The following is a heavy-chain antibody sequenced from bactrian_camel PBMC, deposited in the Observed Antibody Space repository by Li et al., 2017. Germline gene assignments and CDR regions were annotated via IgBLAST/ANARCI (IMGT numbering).Heavy chain of an antibody. Sequence: HVQLVESGGGLVQPGGSLRLSCAASGFTFSSSYMSWVRQGPGKGLEWVSTVYTGGGNPYYVDSVKGRFTISRDNAKNTLYLQLNSLKTEDTAMYYCVNHGNFLIPGAQGTQVTVS. CDR2: VYTGGGNP. D-gene: IGHD5*01. CDR1: GFTFSSSY. CDR3: VNHGNFLIP. V-gene: IGHV3-2*01. J-gene: IGHJ6*01.